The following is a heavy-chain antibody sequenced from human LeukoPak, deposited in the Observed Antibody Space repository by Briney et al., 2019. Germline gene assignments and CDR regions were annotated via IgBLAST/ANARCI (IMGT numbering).Heavy chain of an antibody. J-gene: IGHJ4*02. V-gene: IGHV1-8*01. Sequence: ASVKVSCKASGYTFTSYDINWVRQATGRGLEWMGWMNPNSGNTGYAQKFQGRVTMTRNTSISTAYMELSSLRSEDTAVYYCARGEGSSWFLYYFDYWGQGTLVTVSS. D-gene: IGHD6-13*01. CDR2: MNPNSGNT. CDR3: ARGEGSSWFLYYFDY. CDR1: GYTFTSYD.